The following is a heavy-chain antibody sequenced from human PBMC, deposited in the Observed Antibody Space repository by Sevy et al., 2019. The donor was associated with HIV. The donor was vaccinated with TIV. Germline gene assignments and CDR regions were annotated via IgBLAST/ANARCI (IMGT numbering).Heavy chain of an antibody. Sequence: GGSLRLSCSASGFTFSDYYMSWIRQAPGKGLEWVSYCSRSGSTINYADSVKGRFTISRDNAKNSLYLQINSLRAKDTAVYYCARVRIWYADWYFDLWGRGTLVTVSS. CDR2: CSRSGSTI. CDR3: ARVRIWYADWYFDL. J-gene: IGHJ2*01. CDR1: GFTFSDYY. D-gene: IGHD2-8*01. V-gene: IGHV3-11*01.